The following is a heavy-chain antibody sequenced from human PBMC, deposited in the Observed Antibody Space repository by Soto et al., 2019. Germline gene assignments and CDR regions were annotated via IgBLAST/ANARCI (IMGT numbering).Heavy chain of an antibody. CDR1: GGTFSSYA. CDR2: IIPIFGTA. D-gene: IGHD3-22*01. Sequence: QVQLVQSGAEVKKPGSSVKVSCKASGGTFSSYAISWVRQAPGQGLEWMGGIIPIFGTANYAQQFQGRVTITADESTSTAYMELSSLRSEDTAVYYCARDRGYYDSSGYYSFYYYGMDVWGQGTTVTVSS. V-gene: IGHV1-69*01. J-gene: IGHJ6*02. CDR3: ARDRGYYDSSGYYSFYYYGMDV.